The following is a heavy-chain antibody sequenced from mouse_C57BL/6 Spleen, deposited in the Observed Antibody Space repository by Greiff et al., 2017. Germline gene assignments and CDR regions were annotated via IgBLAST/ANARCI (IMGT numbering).Heavy chain of an antibody. Sequence: QVQLQQPGAELVKPGASVKMSCKASGYTFTSYWITWVKQRPGQGLEWIGDIYPGSGSTNYNEKFKGKATLTVDTSSSTAYMQLSSLTSEDSAVYYCAREGDYYGSSYGYWGQGTTLTVSS. J-gene: IGHJ2*01. CDR1: GYTFTSYW. CDR3: AREGDYYGSSYGY. D-gene: IGHD1-1*01. CDR2: IYPGSGST. V-gene: IGHV1-55*01.